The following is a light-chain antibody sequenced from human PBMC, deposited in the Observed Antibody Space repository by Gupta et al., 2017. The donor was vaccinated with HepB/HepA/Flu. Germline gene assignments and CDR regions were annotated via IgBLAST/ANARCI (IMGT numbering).Light chain of an antibody. CDR3: QLADRFPHT. V-gene: IGKV1-12*01. CDR1: QSIDTW. Sequence: DIQVTQSPSSVSASVGDRVTISCRASQSIDTWLAWYQQKPGKAPNLLINAASMVQSGVPSRFSGSGSGPDFILTLNSRQPEDSATYSCQLADRFPHTFGQGTXLEIK. J-gene: IGKJ5*01. CDR2: AAS.